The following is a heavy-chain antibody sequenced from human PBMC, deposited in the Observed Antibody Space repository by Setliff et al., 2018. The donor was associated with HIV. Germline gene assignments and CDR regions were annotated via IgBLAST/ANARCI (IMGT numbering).Heavy chain of an antibody. J-gene: IGHJ5*02. V-gene: IGHV4-31*03. CDR3: ARDRSKYGTGSSAYNWFDP. CDR2: MSYNGST. D-gene: IGHD3-16*01. Sequence: KPSETLSLTCTVSGGSTNSGGYYWSWIRQHPGKGLEWIGYMSYNGSTYYNPSLKSRITISVDTSKNQFSLKLNSVTAADTAVYFCARDRSKYGTGSSAYNWFDPWGLGTLVTVSS. CDR1: GGSTNSGGYY.